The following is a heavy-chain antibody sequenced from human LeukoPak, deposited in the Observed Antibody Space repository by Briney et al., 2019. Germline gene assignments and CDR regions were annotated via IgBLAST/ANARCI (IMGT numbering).Heavy chain of an antibody. CDR1: GFTFSSYW. CDR3: TRGGVYMDV. J-gene: IGHJ6*03. CDR2: IRSKSHGGTT. V-gene: IGHV3-49*04. Sequence: GGSLRLSCAASGFTFSSYWMSWVRQAPGKGLEWVGFIRSKSHGGTTEYAVSVRGRFTISRDESKSIAYLQMNSLKTEDTAVYYCTRGGVYMDVWGKGTTVTVSS.